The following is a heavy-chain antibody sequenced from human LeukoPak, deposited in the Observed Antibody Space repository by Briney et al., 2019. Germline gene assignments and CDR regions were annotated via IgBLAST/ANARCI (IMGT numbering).Heavy chain of an antibody. CDR3: ARDATLAV. J-gene: IGHJ6*02. Sequence: GGSLRLSCAVSGFTFSSYSMNWVRQAPGKGLEWVSSISSSSTYIYYADSMKGRFTISRDNAKNSLYLQMNSLRVEDTAVYYCARDATLAVWGQGTTVTVSS. V-gene: IGHV3-21*01. CDR2: ISSSSTYI. D-gene: IGHD2-15*01. CDR1: GFTFSSYS.